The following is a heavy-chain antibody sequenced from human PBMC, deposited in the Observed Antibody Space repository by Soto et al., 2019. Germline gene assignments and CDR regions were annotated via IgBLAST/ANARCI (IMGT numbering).Heavy chain of an antibody. J-gene: IGHJ4*02. CDR3: ARQYGDYLVYFDY. D-gene: IGHD4-17*01. CDR1: GFTFGSYS. Sequence: GGSLRLSCAASGFTFGSYSMNWVRQAPGKGLNWVSSVSSGSLDIYYADSVKGRFTISRDNAKNSLYLQMNSLRAEDTAVYYCARQYGDYLVYFDYWGQGTLVTVSS. V-gene: IGHV3-21*01. CDR2: VSSGSLDI.